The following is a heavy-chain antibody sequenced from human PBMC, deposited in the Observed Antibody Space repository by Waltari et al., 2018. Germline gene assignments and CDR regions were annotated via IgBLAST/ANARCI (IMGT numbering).Heavy chain of an antibody. CDR2: ISSGGNTK. D-gene: IGHD2-15*01. Sequence: QAQVVESGGGLVNPGGSLRLSCAASGFILSDNYSGWVRQAPGRGLECVSYISSGGNTKYYADSVTGRFTISRDKAKNSVHLEMNRLRVEDTAVYYCARDGQVGGLNYGLDVWGQGTTVTVSS. CDR1: GFILSDNY. CDR3: ARDGQVGGLNYGLDV. J-gene: IGHJ6*02. V-gene: IGHV3-11*01.